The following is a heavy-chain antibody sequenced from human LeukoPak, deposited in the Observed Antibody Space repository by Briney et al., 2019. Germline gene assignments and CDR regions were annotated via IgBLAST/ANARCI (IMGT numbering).Heavy chain of an antibody. CDR2: INHSGNT. CDR3: ARGYDILSYHCYYYGMDV. J-gene: IGHJ6*02. V-gene: IGHV4-34*01. Sequence: SETLSLTCAVYGGSFSDYYWSWIRQPPGKGLEWIGEINHSGNTNYNPSLKSRVTISVDTSKNQFSLKLSSVTAADTAVYYCARGYDILSYHCYYYGMDVWGQGTTVTVSS. CDR1: GGSFSDYY. D-gene: IGHD3-9*01.